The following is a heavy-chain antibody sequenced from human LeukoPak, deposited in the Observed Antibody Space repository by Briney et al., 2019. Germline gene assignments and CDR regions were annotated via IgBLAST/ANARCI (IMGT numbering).Heavy chain of an antibody. D-gene: IGHD6-19*01. J-gene: IGHJ4*02. CDR2: INPYNGNT. CDR1: GYTFTNYG. V-gene: IGHV1-18*01. Sequence: GASVNVSCKASGYTFTNYGLIWVRQAPGQGLEWMGWINPYNGNTNYAQTVRGRVTMTTDTSTSTAYMELRSLRSDDPAVYYCARDRYRSGCSDYWGQGPLVTVSS. CDR3: ARDRYRSGCSDY.